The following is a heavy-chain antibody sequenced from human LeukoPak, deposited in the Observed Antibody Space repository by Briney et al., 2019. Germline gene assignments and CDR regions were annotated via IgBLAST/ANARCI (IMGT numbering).Heavy chain of an antibody. J-gene: IGHJ4*02. Sequence: GGSLRLSCAASGFTFSSYAMSWVRQAPGKGLEWVSAISGSGGSTYYEDSVKGRFTISRDNSKNTLYLQMNSLRAEDTAVYYCAKGHDYYDSSGYWIFYFDYWGQGTLVTVSS. D-gene: IGHD3-22*01. V-gene: IGHV3-23*01. CDR2: ISGSGGST. CDR1: GFTFSSYA. CDR3: AKGHDYYDSSGYWIFYFDY.